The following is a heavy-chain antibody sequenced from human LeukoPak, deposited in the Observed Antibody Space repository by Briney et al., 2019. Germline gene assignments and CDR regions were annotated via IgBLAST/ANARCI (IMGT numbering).Heavy chain of an antibody. J-gene: IGHJ4*02. D-gene: IGHD2-2*01. CDR3: ARQRVGYCSSTSCPYFDY. V-gene: IGHV4-38-2*01. Sequence: SETLSLTCAVSGYSISSGYYWGWIRQPPGKGLEWIGSIYHSGSTYYNPSLKSRVTISVDTSKNQFSLKLSSVIAADTAVYYCARQRVGYCSSTSCPYFDYWGQGTLVTVSS. CDR2: IYHSGST. CDR1: GYSISSGYY.